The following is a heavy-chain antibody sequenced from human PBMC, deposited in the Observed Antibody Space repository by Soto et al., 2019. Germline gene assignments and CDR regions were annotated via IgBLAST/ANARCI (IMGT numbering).Heavy chain of an antibody. D-gene: IGHD3-22*01. CDR3: ARVPYYYDSSGPSGAFDI. CDR1: GDSVSSNSAA. Sequence: SQTLSLTCAISGDSVSSNSAAWNWIRQSPSRGLVWLGRTYYRSKWYNDYAVSVKSRITINPGTSKNQFSLQLNSVTPEDTAVYYCARVPYYYDSSGPSGAFDIWGQGTMVTVSS. J-gene: IGHJ3*02. V-gene: IGHV6-1*01. CDR2: TYYRSKWYN.